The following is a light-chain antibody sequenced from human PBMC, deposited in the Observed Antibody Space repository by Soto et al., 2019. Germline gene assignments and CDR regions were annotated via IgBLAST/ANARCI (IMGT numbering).Light chain of an antibody. J-gene: IGLJ1*01. Sequence: QSALTQPASVSGSHGQSITISCTGTSSDVGGYDYVSWYQLHPGKAPKLMVFEVSNRPSGVSYRFSGSKSGNTASLTISGLQAEDEADYFCSSYSISTAYLFGTGTQLTVL. V-gene: IGLV2-14*01. CDR1: SSDVGGYDY. CDR2: EVS. CDR3: SSYSISTAYL.